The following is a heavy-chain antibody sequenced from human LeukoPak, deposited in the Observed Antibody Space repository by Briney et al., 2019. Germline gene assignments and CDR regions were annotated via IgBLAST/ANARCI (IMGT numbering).Heavy chain of an antibody. CDR1: GFTLSTYP. Sequence: GGSLRLSCVASGFTLSTYPMSWVRPAPEKGREWVSGSGSGGSTYYADSVKGRFTISRDNSKNTLYLQKNSLRAENTAVYYCAKDLGRYRNNFFDYWGEGNLVTVSS. V-gene: IGHV3-23*01. CDR2: SGSGGST. D-gene: IGHD1-26*01. CDR3: AKDLGRYRNNFFDY. J-gene: IGHJ4*02.